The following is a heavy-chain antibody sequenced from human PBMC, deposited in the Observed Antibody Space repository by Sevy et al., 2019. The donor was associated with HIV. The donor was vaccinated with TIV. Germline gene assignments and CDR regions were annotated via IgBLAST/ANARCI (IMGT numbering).Heavy chain of an antibody. CDR2: ISSGSSYI. CDR3: ARPINYYDSSGFDY. Sequence: GGSLRHSCAASGFTFNYYSVNWVRQAPGKGLEWVSSISSGSSYIKYADSVKGRFTISRDNAKNSLFLQMNSLRAEDTDVYYCARPINYYDSSGFDYRGQGTLVTVSS. V-gene: IGHV3-21*01. CDR1: GFTFNYYS. D-gene: IGHD3-22*01. J-gene: IGHJ4*02.